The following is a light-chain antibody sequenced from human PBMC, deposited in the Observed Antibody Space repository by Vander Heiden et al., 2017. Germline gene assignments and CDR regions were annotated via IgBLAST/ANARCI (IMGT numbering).Light chain of an antibody. J-gene: IGKJ1*01. CDR2: GAS. Sequence: EVVLTPSPGTLSLSPGEGATLAYRASQSVSSNFLAWYQQKRGQAPRLLIYGASRRTTGIPDRFSGSGSGTDFTLTISRLEPEDFAVYYCQQYGSPRWTFGQGTKVEVK. CDR1: QSVSSNF. V-gene: IGKV3-20*01. CDR3: QQYGSPRWT.